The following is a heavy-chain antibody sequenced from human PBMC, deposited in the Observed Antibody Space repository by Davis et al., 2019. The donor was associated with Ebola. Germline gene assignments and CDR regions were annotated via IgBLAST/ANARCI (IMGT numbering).Heavy chain of an antibody. CDR2: ISWNSGSI. Sequence: SLKISCVASGFTFDDYAMHWVRQAPGKGLEWVSGISWNSGSIGYADSVKGRFTISRDNAKNSLYLQMNSLRAEDTALYYCAKETYYYYGMDVWGQGTTVTVSS. CDR3: AKETYYYYGMDV. CDR1: GFTFDDYA. V-gene: IGHV3-9*01. J-gene: IGHJ6*02.